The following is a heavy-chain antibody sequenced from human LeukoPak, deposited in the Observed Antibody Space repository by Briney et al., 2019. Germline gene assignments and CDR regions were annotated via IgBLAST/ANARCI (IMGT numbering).Heavy chain of an antibody. CDR3: AKNPGGYCSGGSCYYYFDS. D-gene: IGHD2-15*01. J-gene: IGHJ4*02. CDR1: GFTFNNYA. Sequence: GGSLRLSCAVSGFTFNNYAFHWVRQAPGKGLEWVAIISYDASNEYYADSVKGRFTISRDNSKNTLYLQMNNLRAEDTAVYYCAKNPGGYCSGGSCYYYFDSWGQGTLVTVSS. CDR2: ISYDASNE. V-gene: IGHV3-30*04.